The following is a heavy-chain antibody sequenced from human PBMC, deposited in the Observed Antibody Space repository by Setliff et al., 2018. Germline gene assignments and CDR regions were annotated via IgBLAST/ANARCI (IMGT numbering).Heavy chain of an antibody. J-gene: IGHJ3*02. CDR2: ISYSGST. CDR3: ARVATAMLDASDI. D-gene: IGHD5-18*01. V-gene: IGHV4-31*03. Sequence: KASETLSLTCTVSGGSISSNTYYWSWIRQHPGKGLEWIGYISYSGSTYYNPSLKSRVSISIDTSKNQFSLNLSSVTAADTAVYYCARVATAMLDASDIWGQGTMVTVSS. CDR1: GGSISSNTYY.